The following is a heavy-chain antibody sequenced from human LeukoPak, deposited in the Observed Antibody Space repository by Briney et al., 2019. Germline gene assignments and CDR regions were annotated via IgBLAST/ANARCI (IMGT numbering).Heavy chain of an antibody. CDR2: INCNCGSP. CDR3: ARERAYYFDY. Sequence: YWVSCINCNCGSPGYADSVKCPFTISRDNAKNSLYLQMNSLRAEDTALYYCARERAYYFDYWGQGTLVTVSS. V-gene: IGHV3-20*03. J-gene: IGHJ4*02.